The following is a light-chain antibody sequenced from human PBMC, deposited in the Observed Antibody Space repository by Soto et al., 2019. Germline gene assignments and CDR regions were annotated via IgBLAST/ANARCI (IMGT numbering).Light chain of an antibody. V-gene: IGKV3-20*01. CDR2: GAS. CDR1: QSVSSGC. CDR3: QHYGSSLWT. J-gene: IGKJ1*01. Sequence: EIVLTQSPGTPSLSPGERATLSCRASQSVSSGCLAWYQQKPGQAPRLLIYGASSRATGIPDRFSGSGSGSDFALTINGLQPEDFAVYYCQHYGSSLWTFGQGTKVEI.